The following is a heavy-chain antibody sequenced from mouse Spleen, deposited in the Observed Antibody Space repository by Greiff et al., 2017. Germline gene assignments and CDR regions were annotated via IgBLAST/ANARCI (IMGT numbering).Heavy chain of an antibody. CDR3: ARNSFYDGYPLYWYFDV. V-gene: IGHV2-6*02. CDR2: IWSDGST. D-gene: IGHD2-3*01. J-gene: IGHJ1*01. CDR1: GFSLTSYG. Sequence: VKLQESGPGLVAPSQSLSITCTVSGFSLTSYGVHWVRQPPGKGLEWLVVIWSDGSTTYNSALKSRLSISKDNSKSQVFLKMNSLQTDDTAMYYCARNSFYDGYPLYWYFDVWGAGTTVTVSS.